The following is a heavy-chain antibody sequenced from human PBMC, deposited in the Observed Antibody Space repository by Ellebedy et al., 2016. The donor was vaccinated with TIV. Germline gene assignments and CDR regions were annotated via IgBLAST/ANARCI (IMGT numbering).Heavy chain of an antibody. CDR1: GYTFSNYG. Sequence: AASVKVSCKASGYTFSNYGLSWVRQAPGQGLEWLGWVSASNTNTHYVKKFQDRITTTTDTSTSTAYLDLRNLRSDDTAVYYCARASIAYYYYGLDVWGPGTTVTVSS. CDR3: ARASIAYYYYGLDV. D-gene: IGHD6-6*01. V-gene: IGHV1-18*01. J-gene: IGHJ6*02. CDR2: VSASNTNT.